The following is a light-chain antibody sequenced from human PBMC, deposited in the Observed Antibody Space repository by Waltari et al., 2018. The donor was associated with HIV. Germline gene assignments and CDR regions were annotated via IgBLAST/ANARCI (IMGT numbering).Light chain of an antibody. CDR3: QQYHRYSRT. CDR1: QSVSSW. Sequence: DIQMTQSPSTLSASVGDRVTITCRASQSVSSWVAWYQQKPGKAPKLLIYKASSLESGVPSRFSGSGSGTEFTLTISSLQPDDFATYYCQQYHRYSRTFGQGTKVESK. CDR2: KAS. V-gene: IGKV1-5*03. J-gene: IGKJ1*01.